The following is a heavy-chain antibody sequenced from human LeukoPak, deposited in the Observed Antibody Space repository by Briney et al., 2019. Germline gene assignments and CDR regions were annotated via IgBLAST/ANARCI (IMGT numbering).Heavy chain of an antibody. D-gene: IGHD5-24*01. CDR3: ARGRRDGYNLEYFDK. CDR1: GGSITSSSYY. J-gene: IGHJ4*02. V-gene: IGHV4-39*01. CDR2: FYYSGST. Sequence: KASETLALTCPVSGGSITSSSYYWGWIRQPPGKGLQWIGSFYYSGSTYYNPSLKSRVTIYVDTSKNQFSLKLSSVTAADTAVYYCARGRRDGYNLEYFDKWGQGTLVTVSS.